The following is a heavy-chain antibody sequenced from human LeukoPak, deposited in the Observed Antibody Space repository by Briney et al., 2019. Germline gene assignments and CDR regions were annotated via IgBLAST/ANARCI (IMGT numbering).Heavy chain of an antibody. J-gene: IGHJ5*02. CDR3: ARAGGRSWFDP. CDR2: ISGYNGHT. CDR1: GYTFTSYG. Sequence: ASVTVSCKASGYTFTSYGISWVRQAPGQGLEWMGWISGYNGHTKYAQKFQGRVTMTTDTSTSTAYMELRSLTSDDTAVYYCARAGGRSWFDPWGQGTLVTVSS. V-gene: IGHV1-18*01.